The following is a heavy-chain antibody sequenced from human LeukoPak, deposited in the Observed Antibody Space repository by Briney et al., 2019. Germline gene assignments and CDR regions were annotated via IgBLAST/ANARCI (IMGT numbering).Heavy chain of an antibody. CDR3: ARDQGGFWSGYYNWFDP. CDR2: IYYSGST. J-gene: IGHJ5*02. V-gene: IGHV4-59*01. D-gene: IGHD3-3*01. Sequence: PSETLSLTWTVSVGSISSYYWSWIREPPWKGLEWIGYIYYSGSTNYNPSLKSRVTISVDTSKNQFSLKLSSVTAADTAVYYCARDQGGFWSGYYNWFDPWGQGTLVTVSS. CDR1: VGSISSYY.